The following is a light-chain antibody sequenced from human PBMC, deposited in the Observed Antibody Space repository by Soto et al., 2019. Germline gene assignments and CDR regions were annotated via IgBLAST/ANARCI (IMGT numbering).Light chain of an antibody. CDR1: SSNIGAGYD. CDR2: GNS. Sequence: QSVLTQPPSVSGAPGQRVTISCTGSSSNIGAGYDVHWYQQLPGTAPKLLIYGNSNRPSGVPDRFSGSKSGTPASLAITGLQAEDEADYYCQSYDSSLSVVFGTGTKVTVL. V-gene: IGLV1-40*01. J-gene: IGLJ1*01. CDR3: QSYDSSLSVV.